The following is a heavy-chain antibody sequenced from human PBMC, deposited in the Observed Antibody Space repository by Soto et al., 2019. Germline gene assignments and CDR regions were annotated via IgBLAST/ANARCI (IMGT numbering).Heavy chain of an antibody. D-gene: IGHD3-3*01. CDR3: ATMERLFDY. CDR1: GFTFSDYG. V-gene: IGHV3-30*03. CDR2: ISYDGSDK. Sequence: QLQLVESGGGVVQPGRSLRLSCAASGFTFSDYGMHWVRQAPGPGLEWVAVISYDGSDKYYADSVKGRFTISRDNSKNRRYLQMNSLRAEDTAVYYCATMERLFDYWGQGTLVTVSS. J-gene: IGHJ4*02.